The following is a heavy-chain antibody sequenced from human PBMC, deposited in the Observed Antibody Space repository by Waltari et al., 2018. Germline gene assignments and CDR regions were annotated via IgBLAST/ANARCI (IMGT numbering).Heavy chain of an antibody. CDR3: ARGGPGVLGSGSYSQY. D-gene: IGHD3-10*01. Sequence: EVQLVESGGGLVKPGGSLRLSCAASGFTFSSYSLNWVRQAPGKGREWVSSISSSSRDRYYSDSGKGRFTISIDNAKNSLYLQMNSLRAEDTAVYYCARGGPGVLGSGSYSQYWGQGTLVTVSS. CDR1: GFTFSSYS. CDR2: ISSSSRDR. J-gene: IGHJ4*02. V-gene: IGHV3-21*01.